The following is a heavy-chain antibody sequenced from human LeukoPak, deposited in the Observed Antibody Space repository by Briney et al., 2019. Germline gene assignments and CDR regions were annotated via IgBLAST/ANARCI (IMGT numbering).Heavy chain of an antibody. J-gene: IGHJ4*02. CDR3: AKDPNSGYSYGYAFDY. Sequence: PGGSLRLSCAASGFTFSSYAMSWVRQAPGKGLEWVSAISGSGGSTYYADSVKGRFTISRDDSKNTLYLQMNSLRAEDTAVYYCAKDPNSGYSYGYAFDYWGQGTLVTVSS. D-gene: IGHD5-18*01. CDR2: ISGSGGST. CDR1: GFTFSSYA. V-gene: IGHV3-23*01.